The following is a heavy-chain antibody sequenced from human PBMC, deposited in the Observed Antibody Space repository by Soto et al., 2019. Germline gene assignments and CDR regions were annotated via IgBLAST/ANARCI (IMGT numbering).Heavy chain of an antibody. CDR2: IYSGGST. D-gene: IGHD3-16*02. CDR1: GFTVSSNY. V-gene: IGHV3-53*04. CDR3: AREGGSYRTDAFDI. Sequence: GGSLRLSCAASGFTVSSNYMSWDRQAPGKGLEWVSVIYSGGSTYYADSVKGRFTISRHNSKNTLYLQMNSLRAEDTAVYYCAREGGSYRTDAFDIWGQGTMVTVSS. J-gene: IGHJ3*02.